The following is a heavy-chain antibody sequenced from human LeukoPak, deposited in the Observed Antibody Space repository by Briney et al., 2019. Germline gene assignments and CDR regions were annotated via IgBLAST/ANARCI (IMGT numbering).Heavy chain of an antibody. D-gene: IGHD6-19*01. CDR3: AQGYSSGWYPH. J-gene: IGHJ4*02. V-gene: IGHV3-23*01. Sequence: GGSLRLSCAVSGFSVSSFGMSWVRQPPGKGLEWISAISADGETTYYADSVKGRFITSRDNSKNTLYLQLSSLRAEDTAVYYCAQGYSSGWYPHWGQGSLVSVSS. CDR1: GFSVSSFG. CDR2: ISADGETT.